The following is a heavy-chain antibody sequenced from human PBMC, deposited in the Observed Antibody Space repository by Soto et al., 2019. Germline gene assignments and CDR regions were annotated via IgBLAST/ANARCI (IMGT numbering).Heavy chain of an antibody. CDR3: ARRGYYYDSSGYYFDY. J-gene: IGHJ4*02. CDR2: IYYSGST. V-gene: IGHV4-61*01. CDR1: GGSVSSGSYY. Sequence: SETLSLTCTVSGGSVSSGSYYWSWIRQPPGKGLEWIGYIYYSGSTNYNPSLKSRVTISVDTSKNQFSLKLSSVTAADTAVYYCARRGYYYDSSGYYFDYWGQGTLVTVS. D-gene: IGHD3-22*01.